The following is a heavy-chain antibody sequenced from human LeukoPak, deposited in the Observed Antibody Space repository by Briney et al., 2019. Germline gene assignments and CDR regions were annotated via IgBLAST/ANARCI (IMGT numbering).Heavy chain of an antibody. J-gene: IGHJ4*02. V-gene: IGHV4-39*01. Sequence: PSETLSLTCTVSGGSISSSSYYWGWIRQPPGKGLEWIGSIYYSGSTYYNPSLKSRVTISVVTSKNQFSLKLSSVTAADTAVYYCASTYSSSWYYFDYWGQGTLVTVSS. CDR2: IYYSGST. D-gene: IGHD6-13*01. CDR3: ASTYSSSWYYFDY. CDR1: GGSISSSSYY.